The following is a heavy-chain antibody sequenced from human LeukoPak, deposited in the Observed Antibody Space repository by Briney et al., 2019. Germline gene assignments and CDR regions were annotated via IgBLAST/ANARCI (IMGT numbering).Heavy chain of an antibody. CDR1: GFTFGNYA. CDR2: ISWNSGSI. D-gene: IGHD6-6*01. V-gene: IGHV3-9*03. CDR3: AKDTRQYSTSGEFDY. Sequence: GGSLRLSCAASGFTFGNYAMHWVRQAPGKGLEWVSGISWNSGSIGYADSVKGRFTISRDNAKNSLYLQMNSLRAEDMALYYCAKDTRQYSTSGEFDYWGQGTLVTVSS. J-gene: IGHJ4*02.